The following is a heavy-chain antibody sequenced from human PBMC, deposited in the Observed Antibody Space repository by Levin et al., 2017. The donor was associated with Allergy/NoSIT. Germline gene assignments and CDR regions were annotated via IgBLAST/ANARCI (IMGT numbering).Heavy chain of an antibody. J-gene: IGHJ4*02. V-gene: IGHV3-20*04. CDR1: GFTFDDYG. CDR2: INWNGGST. D-gene: IGHD3-10*01. Sequence: GESLKISCAASGFTFDDYGMNWVRQAPGKGLEWVSGINWNGGSTGYADSVKGRFTISRDNAKNSLFLQMNSLRAEDTALYYCARDRDYGSGNDYWGQGTLVTVSS. CDR3: ARDRDYGSGNDY.